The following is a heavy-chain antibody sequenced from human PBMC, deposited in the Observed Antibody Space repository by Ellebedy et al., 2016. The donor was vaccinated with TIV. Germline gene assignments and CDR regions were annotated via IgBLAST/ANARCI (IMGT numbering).Heavy chain of an antibody. CDR2: ISAYNGNT. CDR3: ARDRCSSTSCYVEIVMESPKTYYYGMDV. CDR1: GYTFTSYG. V-gene: IGHV1-18*01. J-gene: IGHJ6*02. D-gene: IGHD2-2*01. Sequence: ASVKVSXXASGYTFTSYGISWVRQAPGQGLEWMGWISAYNGNTNYAQKLQGRVTMTTDTSTSTAYMELRSLRSDDTAVYYCARDRCSSTSCYVEIVMESPKTYYYGMDVWGQGTTVTVSS.